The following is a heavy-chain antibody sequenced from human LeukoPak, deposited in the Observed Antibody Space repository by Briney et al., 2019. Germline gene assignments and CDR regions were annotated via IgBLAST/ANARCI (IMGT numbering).Heavy chain of an antibody. CDR2: IYSSGST. J-gene: IGHJ3*02. D-gene: IGHD3-3*01. CDR1: GGSINNYY. CDR3: ARQALHYDFWSGYYTRDAFDI. Sequence: SETLSLTCTVSGGSINNYYWSWIRQPAGKGLEWIGRIYSSGSTNYNPSLQSRVTMSVDTSKNQFSLKLSSVTAADTAVYYCARQALHYDFWSGYYTRDAFDIWGQGTMVTVSS. V-gene: IGHV4-4*07.